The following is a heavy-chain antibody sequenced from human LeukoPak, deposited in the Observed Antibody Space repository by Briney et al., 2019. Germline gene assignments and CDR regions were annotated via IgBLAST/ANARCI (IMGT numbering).Heavy chain of an antibody. CDR1: GGSISSSSYY. D-gene: IGHD3-3*01. V-gene: IGHV4-39*07. J-gene: IGHJ5*02. Sequence: SETLSLTCTVSGGSISSSSYYWGWIRQPPGKGLEWIGSIYYSGSTYYNPSLKSRVTISVDTSKNQFSLKLSSVTAADTAVYYCARVKGITIFGVVIMGWFDPWGQGTLVTVSS. CDR2: IYYSGST. CDR3: ARVKGITIFGVVIMGWFDP.